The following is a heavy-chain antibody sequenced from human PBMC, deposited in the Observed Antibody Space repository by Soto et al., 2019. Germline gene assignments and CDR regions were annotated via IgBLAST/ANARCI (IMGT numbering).Heavy chain of an antibody. CDR1: GFTFSSYA. CDR3: ARDLPGIAVAGSNSNAFDI. CDR2: ISYDGSNK. Sequence: QVQLVESGGGVVQPGRSLRLSCAASGFTFSSYAMHWVRQAPGKGLEWVAVISYDGSNKYYADSVKGRFTISRDNSKNTLYLQMNSLRAEDTAVYYCARDLPGIAVAGSNSNAFDIWGQGTMDTVSS. V-gene: IGHV3-30-3*01. D-gene: IGHD6-19*01. J-gene: IGHJ3*02.